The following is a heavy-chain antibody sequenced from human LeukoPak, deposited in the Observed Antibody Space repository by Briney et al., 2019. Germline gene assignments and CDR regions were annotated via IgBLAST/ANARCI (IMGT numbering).Heavy chain of an antibody. CDR2: FDPEDGET. J-gene: IGHJ4*02. CDR3: ARDPSNTSGWYIYFDY. V-gene: IGHV1-24*01. D-gene: IGHD6-19*01. CDR1: GDTLTELS. Sequence: GASVKVSCKVSGDTLTELSMHWVRQAPGKGLEWMGGFDPEDGETIYAQKFQGRVTMTTDTSTSTAYMELRSLRSDDTAVYYCARDPSNTSGWYIYFDYWGQGTLVTVSS.